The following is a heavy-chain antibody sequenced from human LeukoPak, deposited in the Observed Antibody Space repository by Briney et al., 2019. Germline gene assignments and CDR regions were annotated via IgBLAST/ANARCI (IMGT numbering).Heavy chain of an antibody. Sequence: SETLSLTCTVSGGSISSSSYYWGWIRQPPGKGLEWIGSIYYSGSTYYNPSLKSRVTISVDTSKNQFSLKLSSVTAADTAVYYCARHVLEVVPAAFDYWGQGTLVTVSS. J-gene: IGHJ4*02. CDR1: GGSISSSSYY. CDR3: ARHVLEVVPAAFDY. V-gene: IGHV4-39*01. CDR2: IYYSGST. D-gene: IGHD2-2*01.